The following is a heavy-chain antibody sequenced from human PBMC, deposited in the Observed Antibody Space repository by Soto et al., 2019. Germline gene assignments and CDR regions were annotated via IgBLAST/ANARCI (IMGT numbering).Heavy chain of an antibody. CDR3: AKATVEWSGSYYYGMGV. CDR1: GFTFSSHG. D-gene: IGHD3-3*01. V-gene: IGHV3-30*18. CDR2: ISYDRSSK. Sequence: GGSLRLSCAASGFTFSSHGMHWVRQAPGKGLEWVAVISYDRSSKYYAVSVQGRFTISRDNSKNTLYLQMNSLRAEDTAVYYCAKATVEWSGSYYYGMGVWGPGTTVTVSS. J-gene: IGHJ6*02.